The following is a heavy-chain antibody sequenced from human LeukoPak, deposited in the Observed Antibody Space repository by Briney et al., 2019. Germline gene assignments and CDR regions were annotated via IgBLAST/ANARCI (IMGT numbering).Heavy chain of an antibody. D-gene: IGHD5-12*01. J-gene: IGHJ4*02. CDR2: MNPNSGNT. CDR3: AGGGLVATIDGGIDY. Sequence: GASVRVSCKASGYTFTNYDINWVRQATGQGLEWMGWMNPNSGNTGYAQNFQGRVTMTRDTSTNTAYMELSSLRYEDTAVYYFAGGGLVATIDGGIDYWGQGILVTVSS. CDR1: GYTFTNYD. V-gene: IGHV1-8*01.